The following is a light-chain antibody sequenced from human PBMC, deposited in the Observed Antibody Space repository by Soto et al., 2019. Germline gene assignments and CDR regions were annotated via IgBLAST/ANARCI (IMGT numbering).Light chain of an antibody. J-gene: IGKJ5*01. CDR1: QDISSW. CDR3: QQANSFPIT. V-gene: IGKV1-12*01. Sequence: DIQMTQSPSSVSASVVDRVTITCRASQDISSWLAWYQQKPGKAPKLLIYAASSLQSGVPSRFSGSGYGTDFTLPISSLQPEDFATYYCQQANSFPITFGQGTRLEIK. CDR2: AAS.